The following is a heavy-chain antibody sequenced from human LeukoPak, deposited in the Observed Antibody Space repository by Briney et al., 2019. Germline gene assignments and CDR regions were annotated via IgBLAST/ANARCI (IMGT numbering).Heavy chain of an antibody. CDR2: FDPEVGET. Sequence: ASGKVSCKVSGYTLTELSMHWVRQAPGKGLEWMGGFDPEVGETIYAQKFQGRVTMTEDTSTDTAYMELSSLRSEDTAVYYCATVYVAERVFDYWGQGTLVTVSS. CDR3: ATVYVAERVFDY. J-gene: IGHJ4*02. V-gene: IGHV1-24*01. D-gene: IGHD1-1*01. CDR1: GYTLTELS.